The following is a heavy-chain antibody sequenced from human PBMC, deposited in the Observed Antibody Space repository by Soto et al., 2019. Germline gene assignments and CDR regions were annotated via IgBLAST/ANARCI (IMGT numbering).Heavy chain of an antibody. J-gene: IGHJ3*02. CDR1: GGTFSSYA. Sequence: QVQLVQSGAEVKKPGSSVKVSCKASGGTFSSYAISWVRQAPGQGLEWMGGIIPIFGTANYAQKFQGRVTITADESTSTAYMELSSLRSEDTAVYYCARDFGGSHRWVRKEADAFDIWGQGTMVTVSS. CDR3: ARDFGGSHRWVRKEADAFDI. V-gene: IGHV1-69*12. D-gene: IGHD1-26*01. CDR2: IIPIFGTA.